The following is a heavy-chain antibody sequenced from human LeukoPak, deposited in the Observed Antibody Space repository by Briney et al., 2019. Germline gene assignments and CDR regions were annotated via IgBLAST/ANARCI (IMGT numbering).Heavy chain of an antibody. V-gene: IGHV1-8*01. J-gene: IGHJ4*02. CDR1: GYTFTSYD. CDR2: MNPNSGNT. D-gene: IGHD3-9*01. CDR3: ARARAGHVLRYFDQSYYFDY. Sequence: ASVKVSCKASGYTFTSYDINWVRQATGQGLEWMGWMNPNSGNTGYAQKFQGRVTMTRNTSISTAYMELSRLRSDDTAVYYCARARAGHVLRYFDQSYYFDYWGQGTLVTVSS.